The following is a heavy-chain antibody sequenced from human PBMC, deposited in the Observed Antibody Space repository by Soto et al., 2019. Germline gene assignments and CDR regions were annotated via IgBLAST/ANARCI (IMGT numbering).Heavy chain of an antibody. Sequence: GGSLRLSCAASGFTFSSYAMSWVRQAPGKGLEWVSAISGSGGSTYYADSVKGRFTISRDNSKNTLYLQMNSLRAEDTAVYYCAKDHGSSRPRPGGFDPWGQGTLVTVSS. CDR2: ISGSGGST. V-gene: IGHV3-23*01. J-gene: IGHJ5*02. D-gene: IGHD6-13*01. CDR1: GFTFSSYA. CDR3: AKDHGSSRPRPGGFDP.